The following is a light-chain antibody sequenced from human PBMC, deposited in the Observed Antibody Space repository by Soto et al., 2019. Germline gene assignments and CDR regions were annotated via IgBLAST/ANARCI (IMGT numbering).Light chain of an antibody. CDR2: DAS. Sequence: TQSPDTLSLSPGERATLTCRASQSVTNYIAWYQQRPGQAPRLLIYDASNRATGVPARFSGSRSGTEFTLTISSLQSEDFAVYHCQQYYNWWTFGQGTKVDIK. J-gene: IGKJ1*01. CDR1: QSVTNY. V-gene: IGKV3D-15*01. CDR3: QQYYNWWT.